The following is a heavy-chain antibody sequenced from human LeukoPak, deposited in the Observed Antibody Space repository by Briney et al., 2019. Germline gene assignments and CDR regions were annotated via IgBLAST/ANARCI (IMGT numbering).Heavy chain of an antibody. D-gene: IGHD5-18*01. CDR3: ARVTWIQLWSPGRDAFDI. CDR2: IYHSGST. CDR1: GGSISSSNW. V-gene: IGHV4-4*02. Sequence: PSETLSLTCAVSGGSISSSNWWSWVRQPPGKGLEWIGEIYHSGSTNYNPSLKSRVTISVDKSKNQFSLKLSSVTAADTAVYYCARVTWIQLWSPGRDAFDIWGQGTMVTVSS. J-gene: IGHJ3*02.